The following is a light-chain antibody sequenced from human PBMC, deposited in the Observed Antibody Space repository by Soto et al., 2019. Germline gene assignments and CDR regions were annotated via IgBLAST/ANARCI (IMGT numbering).Light chain of an antibody. CDR2: LNTDGSH. Sequence: QPVLTQSPSASASLGASVKLTCTLTSGHSNYAIAWHQQQPQKGPRYLMKLNTDGSHSRGAGVPDRFSGSSSGAERYLTISSLQSEDEADYYCQTWGTGFWVFGGGTKLTVL. V-gene: IGLV4-69*02. J-gene: IGLJ3*02. CDR3: QTWGTGFWV. CDR1: SGHSNYA.